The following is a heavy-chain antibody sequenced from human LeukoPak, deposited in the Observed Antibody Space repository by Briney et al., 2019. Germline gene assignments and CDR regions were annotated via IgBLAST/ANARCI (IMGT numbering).Heavy chain of an antibody. D-gene: IGHD1-1*01. J-gene: IGHJ4*02. CDR2: INPNSGGT. Sequence: ASVKVSCKASGGTFSSYAISWVRQAPGQGLEWMGWINPNSGGTNYAQRFQGRVTMTRDTSISTAYMELSRLRSDDTAVYYCARTERQSYFDYWGQGTLVTVSS. CDR3: ARTERQSYFDY. CDR1: GGTFSSYA. V-gene: IGHV1-2*02.